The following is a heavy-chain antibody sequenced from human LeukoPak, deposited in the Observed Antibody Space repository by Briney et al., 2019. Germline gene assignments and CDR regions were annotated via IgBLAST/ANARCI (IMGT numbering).Heavy chain of an antibody. V-gene: IGHV1-2*06. Sequence: ASVKASCKASGYTFTGYYMHWVRQAPGQGLEWMGRINPNSGGTNYAQKFQGRVTMTRDTSISTAYMELSRLRSDDTAVYYCARSLITTFKDRLSIDYWGQGTLVTVSS. CDR3: ARSLITTFKDRLSIDY. J-gene: IGHJ4*02. D-gene: IGHD3-22*01. CDR2: INPNSGGT. CDR1: GYTFTGYY.